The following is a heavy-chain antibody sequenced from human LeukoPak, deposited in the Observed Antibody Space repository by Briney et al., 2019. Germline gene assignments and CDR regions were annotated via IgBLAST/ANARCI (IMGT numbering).Heavy chain of an antibody. Sequence: SETLSLTCAVYGGSFSAYYWSWIRQPPGKGLEWIGEINHSGSTNYNPSLKSRVTISVDTSKNQFSLKLSSVTAADTAVYYCARDLLTVNSQSSPWFDPWGQGTLVTVSS. D-gene: IGHD1-14*01. CDR2: INHSGST. V-gene: IGHV4-34*01. J-gene: IGHJ5*02. CDR1: GGSFSAYY. CDR3: ARDLLTVNSQSSPWFDP.